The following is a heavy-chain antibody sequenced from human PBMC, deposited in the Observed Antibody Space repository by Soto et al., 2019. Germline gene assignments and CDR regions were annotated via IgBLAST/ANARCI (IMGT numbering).Heavy chain of an antibody. D-gene: IGHD6-19*01. V-gene: IGHV3-9*01. CDR3: AKDKGGSGAVAGTQTGAFDI. J-gene: IGHJ3*02. CDR2: ISWNSGSI. Sequence: EVQLVESGGGLVQPGRSLRLSCAASGFTFDDYAMHWVRQAPGKGLEWVSGISWNSGSIGYADSVKGRFTISRDNAKNSLYLQMNSLRAEDTALYYCAKDKGGSGAVAGTQTGAFDIWGQGTMVTVSS. CDR1: GFTFDDYA.